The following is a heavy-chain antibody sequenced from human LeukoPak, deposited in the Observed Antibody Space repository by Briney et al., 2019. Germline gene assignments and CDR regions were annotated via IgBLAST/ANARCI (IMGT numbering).Heavy chain of an antibody. CDR3: AREGSGSGSYWEFDY. CDR1: GFTFSSYG. D-gene: IGHD3-10*01. Sequence: PGRSLRLSCAASGFTFSSYGMHWVRQAPGKGLEWVAVISYDGSNKYYADSVKGRFTISRDNSKNTLYLQMNSLRAEDTAVYYCAREGSGSGSYWEFDYWGQGTLVTVSS. J-gene: IGHJ4*02. V-gene: IGHV3-30*03. CDR2: ISYDGSNK.